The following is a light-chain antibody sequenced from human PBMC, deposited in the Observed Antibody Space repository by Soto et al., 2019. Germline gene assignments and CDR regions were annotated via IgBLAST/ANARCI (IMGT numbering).Light chain of an antibody. CDR2: SNN. J-gene: IGLJ3*02. CDR3: AAWDDSLNGHWV. CDR1: RSNIGSNT. V-gene: IGLV1-44*01. Sequence: QSVLTQPPSASGTPGQRVTISCSGSRSNIGSNTVNWYQQLPGTAPKLLIYSNNQRPSGVPDRFSGSKSGTSASLAISGLQSEDEADYYCAAWDDSLNGHWVFGGGTKLTV.